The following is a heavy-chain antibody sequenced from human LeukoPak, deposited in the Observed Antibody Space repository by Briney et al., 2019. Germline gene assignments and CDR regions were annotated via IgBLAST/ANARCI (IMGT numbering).Heavy chain of an antibody. J-gene: IGHJ4*02. CDR3: ARTTFYDILTGAPSAFDY. CDR1: GFTFSSYG. Sequence: GGSLRLSCAASGFTFSSYGMHWVRQAPGKGLEWVAFIRYDGSNKYYADSVKGRFTISRDNSKNTLYLQMNSLRAEDTAVYYCARTTFYDILTGAPSAFDYWGQGTLVTVSS. CDR2: IRYDGSNK. V-gene: IGHV3-30*02. D-gene: IGHD3-9*01.